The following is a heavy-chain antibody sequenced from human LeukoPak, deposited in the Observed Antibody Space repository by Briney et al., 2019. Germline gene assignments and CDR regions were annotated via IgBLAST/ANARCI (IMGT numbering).Heavy chain of an antibody. V-gene: IGHV3-23*01. Sequence: PGGSLRLSCAASGFSFSDSAMSWVRQAPGKGLEWVSDISGSSDRTYYADSVKGRFTISRDNSKNTLYLQINSLRAEDTAVYYCAKDDGGGRKSSGWSGLWGQGTLVTVSS. D-gene: IGHD6-19*01. CDR3: AKDDGGGRKSSGWSGL. CDR1: GFSFSDSA. J-gene: IGHJ5*02. CDR2: ISGSSDRT.